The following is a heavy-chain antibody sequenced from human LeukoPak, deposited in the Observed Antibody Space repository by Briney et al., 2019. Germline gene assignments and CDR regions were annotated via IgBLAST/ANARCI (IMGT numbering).Heavy chain of an antibody. CDR2: VWYDGSNK. D-gene: IGHD3-22*01. CDR3: ARDVYDGGAFDI. CDR1: GFTFSSYG. J-gene: IGHJ3*02. V-gene: IGHV3-33*01. Sequence: GGSLRLSCAASGFTFSSYGMHWVRQAPGKGLEWVAIVWYDGSNKYYADSVKGRFTISRDNSKNTLCLQVNSLRVEDTAVYYCARDVYDGGAFDIWGQGTMVTVSS.